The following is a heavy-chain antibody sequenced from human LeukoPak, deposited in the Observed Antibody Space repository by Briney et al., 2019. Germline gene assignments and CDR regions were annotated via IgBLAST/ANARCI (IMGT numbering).Heavy chain of an antibody. D-gene: IGHD1-14*01. V-gene: IGHV4-59*01. CDR1: GGSISSYY. CDR2: IYYSGST. CDR3: ARVSEVSYNWFDP. Sequence: SETLSLTCTVSGGSISSYYWSWIRQPPGKGLEWIGYIYYSGSTNYNPSLKSRVTISVDTSKNQFSLKLSSVTAADTAVHYCARVSEVSYNWFDPWGQGTLVTVSS. J-gene: IGHJ5*02.